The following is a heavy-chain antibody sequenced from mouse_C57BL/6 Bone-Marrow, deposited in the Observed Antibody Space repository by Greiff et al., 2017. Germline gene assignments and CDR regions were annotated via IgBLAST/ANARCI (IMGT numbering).Heavy chain of an antibody. CDR2: IYPGSGST. V-gene: IGHV1-55*01. Sequence: VQLQQPGAELVKPGASVKMSCKASGYTFTSYWITWVKQRPGQGLEWIGDIYPGSGSTNYNEKFKSKATRTVDTSSSTTYMQLSSLTSEDSAVYYCARGAYYYYGSSYWGQGTTLTVSS. D-gene: IGHD1-1*01. J-gene: IGHJ2*01. CDR3: ARGAYYYYGSSY. CDR1: GYTFTSYW.